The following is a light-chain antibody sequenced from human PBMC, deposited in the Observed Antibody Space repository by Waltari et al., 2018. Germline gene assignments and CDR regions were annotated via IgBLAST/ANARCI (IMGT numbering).Light chain of an antibody. CDR3: QQSYSTPLT. Sequence: DIQMTQSPSSLPASIGDRVTITCRASQTISSYLNWYQQKPGKAPKVLIYASSTLRSGVPSRFSGSRSGTDFTLTISSLQPEDFATYYCQQSYSTPLTFGGGTKVEIK. CDR2: ASS. CDR1: QTISSY. J-gene: IGKJ4*01. V-gene: IGKV1-39*01.